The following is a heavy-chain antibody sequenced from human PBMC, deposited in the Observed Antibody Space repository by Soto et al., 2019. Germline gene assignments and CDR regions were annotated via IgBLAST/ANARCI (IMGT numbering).Heavy chain of an antibody. CDR1: GGSYA. Sequence: QVQLVQSGAEVKKPGSSVKVSCKASGGSYAISWVRQAPGQGLEWMGGIIPFATTPHYAQKFQARVTITADESTGTAYMELSRLRYEDTAVYYCARDSATGWLRGWLDPWGQGTLVTVSA. CDR3: ARDSATGWLRGWLDP. V-gene: IGHV1-69*12. D-gene: IGHD6-19*01. CDR2: IIPFATTP. J-gene: IGHJ5*02.